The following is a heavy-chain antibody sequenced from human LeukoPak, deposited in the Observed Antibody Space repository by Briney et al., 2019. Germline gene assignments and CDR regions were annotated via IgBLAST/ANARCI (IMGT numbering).Heavy chain of an antibody. V-gene: IGHV3-30*02. CDR2: IRYDGVNK. D-gene: IGHD3-3*01. CDR1: AFTFSSYG. J-gene: IGHJ4*02. CDR3: AKSQEADLWVPDY. Sequence: GGSLRLSCAASAFTFSSYGMHWVRQTPGKGLEWVAFIRYDGVNKYYADSVKGRFTISRDNSKNTLYLQMNSLIPEDTALYYCAKSQEADLWVPDYWGQGTLVTVSS.